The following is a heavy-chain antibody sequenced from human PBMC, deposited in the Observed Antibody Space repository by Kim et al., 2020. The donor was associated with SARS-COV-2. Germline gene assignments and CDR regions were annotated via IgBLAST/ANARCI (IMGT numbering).Heavy chain of an antibody. CDR1: GFTFSSYG. CDR3: AKEEQWPTTNFDY. V-gene: IGHV3-30*18. D-gene: IGHD6-19*01. CDR2: ISYDGSNN. J-gene: IGHJ4*02. Sequence: GGSLRLSCAASGFTFSSYGMHWVRQAPGKGLEWVAVISYDGSNNYYADSVKGRFTISRDNSKNTLYLQMNSLRTEDTAVYYCAKEEQWPTTNFDYWGQGTLAT.